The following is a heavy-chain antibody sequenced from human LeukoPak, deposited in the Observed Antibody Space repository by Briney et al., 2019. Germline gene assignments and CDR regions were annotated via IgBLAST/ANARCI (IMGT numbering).Heavy chain of an antibody. CDR1: GASITNYY. V-gene: IGHV4-4*07. CDR3: ARVRPNWNDGTFDY. CDR2: IYPSGST. D-gene: IGHD1-1*01. Sequence: PSETLSLTCTVSGASITNYYWSWTRQSVGKGLEWIGRIYPSGSTHSNPSLKSRVTMSLDTSKNQFSLGLSSVTAADTPVYYCARVRPNWNDGTFDYWGQGTLVTVSS. J-gene: IGHJ4*02.